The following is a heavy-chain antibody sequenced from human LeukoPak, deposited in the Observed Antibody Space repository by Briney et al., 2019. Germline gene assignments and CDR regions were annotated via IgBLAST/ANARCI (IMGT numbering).Heavy chain of an antibody. CDR3: TKGLSFAATDGFAI. Sequence: PGGSLRLSCVASGFTFSTYAMHWVRQAPGKGQEWVSSFSASGGGGGDTHYADSVEGRFTVSRDNSKNTLFLQMNSLRVEDTALYYCTKGLSFAATDGFAIWGQGTMVTVSS. J-gene: IGHJ3*02. V-gene: IGHV3-23*01. D-gene: IGHD2-15*01. CDR2: FSASGGGGGDT. CDR1: GFTFSTYA.